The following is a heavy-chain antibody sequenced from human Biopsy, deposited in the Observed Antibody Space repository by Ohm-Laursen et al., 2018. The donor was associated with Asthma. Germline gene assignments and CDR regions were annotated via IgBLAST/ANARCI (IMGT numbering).Heavy chain of an antibody. Sequence: SLRLSCTSSGFSFSNYGMHWVRQAPGKGLDWVAVISFDGTNRNYTDSVKGRFTISRDNSRNTLHLEMDSLRAEDTAVYFCAKEVFPGWELRRGPDSWGQGTLVTVSS. CDR3: AKEVFPGWELRRGPDS. CDR1: GFSFSNYG. CDR2: ISFDGTNR. D-gene: IGHD1-26*01. V-gene: IGHV3-30*18. J-gene: IGHJ4*02.